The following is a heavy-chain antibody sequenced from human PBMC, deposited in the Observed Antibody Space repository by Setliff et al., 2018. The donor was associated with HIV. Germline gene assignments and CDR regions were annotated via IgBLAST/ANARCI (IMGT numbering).Heavy chain of an antibody. Sequence: PSETLSLTCTVSGDSINSGGYHWTWIRQHPGKGLEWIGYISYIGYTYYNPALKSRLTISLYTSKNQFSLKLSSVTAADTAVYYCARELRRFDTSDTAPRNWFDPWGQGTLVTVSS. V-gene: IGHV4-31*03. D-gene: IGHD3-22*01. J-gene: IGHJ5*02. CDR3: ARELRRFDTSDTAPRNWFDP. CDR1: GDSINSGGYH. CDR2: ISYIGYT.